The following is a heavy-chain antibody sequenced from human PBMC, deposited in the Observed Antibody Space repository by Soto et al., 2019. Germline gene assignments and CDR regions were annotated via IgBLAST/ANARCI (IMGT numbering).Heavy chain of an antibody. D-gene: IGHD3-3*01. J-gene: IGHJ5*02. CDR1: GGTFSSYA. CDR3: ARVDQIYDFWSGYLNWFDP. V-gene: IGHV1-69*01. Sequence: QVQLVQSGAEVQKPGSSVKVSCKASGGTFSSYAISWVRQAPGQGLEWMGGIIPIFGTANYAQKFQGRVTSTADESTSTDYMELSSLRSEDTAVYYCARVDQIYDFWSGYLNWFDPWGQGTLVTVSS. CDR2: IIPIFGTA.